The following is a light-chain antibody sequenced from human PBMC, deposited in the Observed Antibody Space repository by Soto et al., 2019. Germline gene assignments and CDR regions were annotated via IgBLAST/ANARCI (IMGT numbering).Light chain of an antibody. J-gene: IGKJ2*01. Sequence: ENVLTQSPGTLSLSPGERATLSCRASQSVTNSFFAWYQQTPGQGPRLLIYGVSSRATGIADRFSGSGSGTDFTLTISRLEPEDFVVYYCQQYSTLPHTFGQGTKLEVK. CDR1: QSVTNSF. V-gene: IGKV3-20*01. CDR3: QQYSTLPHT. CDR2: GVS.